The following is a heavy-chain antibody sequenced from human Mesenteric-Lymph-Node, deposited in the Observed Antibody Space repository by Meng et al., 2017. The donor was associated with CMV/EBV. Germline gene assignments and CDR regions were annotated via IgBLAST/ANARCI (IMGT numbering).Heavy chain of an antibody. CDR3: ARDRGAAAGILYSYYGMDV. Sequence: SETLSLTCTVSGGSVSTGSSYWSWIRQPPGKGLEWIGYIYYSGATNYNPSLKSRVTISVDTSKTQFSLELSSATAADTAVYYCARDRGAAAGILYSYYGMDVWGQGTTVTVSS. CDR1: GGSVSTGSSY. V-gene: IGHV4-61*01. D-gene: IGHD6-13*01. J-gene: IGHJ6*02. CDR2: IYYSGAT.